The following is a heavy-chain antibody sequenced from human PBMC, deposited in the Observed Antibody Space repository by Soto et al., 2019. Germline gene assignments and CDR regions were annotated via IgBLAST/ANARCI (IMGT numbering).Heavy chain of an antibody. CDR2: ISGSGGST. Sequence: GGSLRLSCAASGFTFSSYAMSWVRQAPGKGLEWVSAISGSGGSTYYADSVKGRFTISRDNSKNTLYLQMNSLRAEDTAVYYCAKWLRFLEWLYPPPSLLYYYYGMDVWGQGTTVTVSS. D-gene: IGHD3-3*01. CDR1: GFTFSSYA. V-gene: IGHV3-23*01. CDR3: AKWLRFLEWLYPPPSLLYYYYGMDV. J-gene: IGHJ6*02.